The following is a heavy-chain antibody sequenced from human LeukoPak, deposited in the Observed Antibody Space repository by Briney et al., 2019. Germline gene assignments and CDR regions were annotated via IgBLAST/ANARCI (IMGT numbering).Heavy chain of an antibody. Sequence: GGSLRLSCAASGFSFSSYAMNWVRQAPGKGLEWVSCIRSSADSTYYADSVKGRFTISRDNSKNTLFLQINSLRAEDTAVYYCAKDRLPETYYGSGGNDYWGQGTLVTISS. CDR1: GFSFSSYA. V-gene: IGHV3-23*01. CDR2: IRSSADST. CDR3: AKDRLPETYYGSGGNDY. D-gene: IGHD3-10*01. J-gene: IGHJ4*02.